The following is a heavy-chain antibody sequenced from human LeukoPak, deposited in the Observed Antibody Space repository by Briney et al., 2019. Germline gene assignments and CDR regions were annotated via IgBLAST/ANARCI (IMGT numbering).Heavy chain of an antibody. V-gene: IGHV3-30*04. CDR2: ISHDGSNK. J-gene: IGHJ4*02. CDR3: ARDSATVTPSYFDY. D-gene: IGHD4-17*01. Sequence: GGSLRLSCAASGFTFSSYAMHWVRQAPGKGLEWVAVISHDGSNKYYADSVKGRFTISRDNSKNTLYLQMNSLRAEDTAVYYCARDSATVTPSYFDYWGQGTLVTVSS. CDR1: GFTFSSYA.